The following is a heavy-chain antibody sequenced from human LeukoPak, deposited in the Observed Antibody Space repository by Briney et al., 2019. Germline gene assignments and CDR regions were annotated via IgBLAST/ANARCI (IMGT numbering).Heavy chain of an antibody. J-gene: IGHJ6*02. CDR2: IWYDGSNK. CDR1: GFTFSSYG. CDR3: ARGGYYLYGMDV. V-gene: IGHV3-33*01. D-gene: IGHD3-10*01. Sequence: GGSLRLSCAASGFTFSSYGMHWVRQAPGKGLEWVAVIWYDGSNKYYADSVKGGFTISRDNSKNTLYLQMNSLRAEDTAVYYCARGGYYLYGMDVWGQGTTITVSS.